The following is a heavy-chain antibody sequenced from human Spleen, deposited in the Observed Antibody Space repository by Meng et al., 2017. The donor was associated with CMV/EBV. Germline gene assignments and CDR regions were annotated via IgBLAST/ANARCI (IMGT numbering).Heavy chain of an antibody. CDR2: ISYDGSNE. Sequence: GESLKISCAASGFTFSSFVMHWVRQAPGKGLEWVAVISYDGSNEHYADSVKGRFTISRDNSKNTLYLQMNSLRAEDTAVYYCARVRSYLGSGSYYNEVASDIWGQGTMVTVSS. D-gene: IGHD3-10*01. CDR1: GFTFSSFV. V-gene: IGHV3-30*04. J-gene: IGHJ3*02. CDR3: ARVRSYLGSGSYYNEVASDI.